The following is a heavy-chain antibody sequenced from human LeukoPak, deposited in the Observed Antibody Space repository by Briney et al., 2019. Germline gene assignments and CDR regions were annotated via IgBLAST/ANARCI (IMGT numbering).Heavy chain of an antibody. J-gene: IGHJ6*02. CDR3: ARGLHYYVAMDV. CDR2: IGSDNKP. CDR1: GFTFSAYA. D-gene: IGHD3-10*02. Sequence: GGSLRLSCEASGFTFSAYAMTWVRQAPGKGLEWVSSIGSDNKPHYSESVKGRFAISRDNSKNILFLHLNSLRAEDTALYYCARGLHYYVAMDVWGQGTTVTVSS. V-gene: IGHV3-23*05.